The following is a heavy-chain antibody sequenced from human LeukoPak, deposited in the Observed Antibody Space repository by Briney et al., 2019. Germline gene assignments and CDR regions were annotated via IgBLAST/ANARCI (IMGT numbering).Heavy chain of an antibody. CDR2: ISPNSGGT. CDR1: GYSFTGYD. Sequence: ASVKVSCKASGYSFTGYDIQWVRQAPGQGLEWMGWISPNSGGTNYAQKFQGRVTMTRDTPISTAYMELSRLRSDDTAIYYCARDSSEGYLDYWGQGTLVTVSS. J-gene: IGHJ4*02. V-gene: IGHV1-2*02. CDR3: ARDSSEGYLDY. D-gene: IGHD1-26*01.